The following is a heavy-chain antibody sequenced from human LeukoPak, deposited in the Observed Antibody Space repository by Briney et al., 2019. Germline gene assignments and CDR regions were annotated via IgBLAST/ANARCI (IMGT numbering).Heavy chain of an antibody. D-gene: IGHD3-22*01. Sequence: GGSLRLSCAASGFTFGGYAMSWVRQAPGKGLEWVSLISGSGDAYDADSVQGRFTISRDNSKDTLYLQMNSLRAEDTAVYYCVKDGHYPDNSGYYYEDSWGQGTLVTVSS. CDR3: VKDGHYPDNSGYYYEDS. CDR1: GFTFGGYA. V-gene: IGHV3-23*01. J-gene: IGHJ4*02. CDR2: ISGSGDA.